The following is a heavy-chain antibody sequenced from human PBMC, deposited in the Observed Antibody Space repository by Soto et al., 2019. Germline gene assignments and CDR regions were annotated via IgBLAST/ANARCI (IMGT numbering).Heavy chain of an antibody. V-gene: IGHV1-18*01. D-gene: IGHD4-17*01. Sequence: QVQLVQSGAEVKKPGASVKVTCKASGYTFITYGINWVRQAPGQGLEWMGWISGYNGNTKYAHKFQGRVTMTTDTSTSTSYMELRSLRSDDTAVYYCARGDYGGGADHWGQGTLVTVSS. CDR1: GYTFITYG. CDR2: ISGYNGNT. J-gene: IGHJ4*02. CDR3: ARGDYGGGADH.